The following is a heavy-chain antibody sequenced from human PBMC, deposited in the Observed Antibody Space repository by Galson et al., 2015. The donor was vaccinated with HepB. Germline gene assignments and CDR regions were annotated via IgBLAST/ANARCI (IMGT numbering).Heavy chain of an antibody. Sequence: SVKVSCKASGYTFTGYYMHWVRQAPGQGLEWMGRINPNSGGTNYAQKFQGRVTMTRDTSISTAYMELSRLRSDDTAVYYCARDRYYGSGSYPNYYYYYYMDVWGKGTTVTVSS. CDR3: ARDRYYGSGSYPNYYYYYYMDV. D-gene: IGHD3-10*01. J-gene: IGHJ6*03. CDR2: INPNSGGT. V-gene: IGHV1-2*06. CDR1: GYTFTGYY.